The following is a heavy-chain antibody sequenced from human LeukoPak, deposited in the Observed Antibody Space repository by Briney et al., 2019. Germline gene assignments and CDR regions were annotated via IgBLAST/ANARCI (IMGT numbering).Heavy chain of an antibody. D-gene: IGHD4-17*01. V-gene: IGHV4-34*01. CDR2: INHSGST. CDR3: ARYPTGYYYYMDV. CDR1: GGSFSGYY. Sequence: PSETLSLTCAVYGGSFSGYYWSWIRQPPGKGLEWIGEINHSGSTYYNPSLKSRVTISVDTSKNQFSLKLSSVTAADTAVYYCARYPTGYYYYMDVWGKGTTVTVSS. J-gene: IGHJ6*03.